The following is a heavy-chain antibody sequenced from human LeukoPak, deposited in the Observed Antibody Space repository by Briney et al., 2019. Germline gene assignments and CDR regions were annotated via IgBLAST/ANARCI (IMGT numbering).Heavy chain of an antibody. CDR2: IYTSGST. J-gene: IGHJ4*02. D-gene: IGHD3-22*01. CDR1: GGSISSYY. Sequence: SETLSLTCTVSGGSISSYYWSWIRQPAGKGLEWIGRIYTSGSTNYNPSLRSRVSMSVDTSKNHFSLKLTSVTAADTAVYYCARGQFYHDSTGYSYWGQGTLVTVSS. CDR3: ARGQFYHDSTGYSY. V-gene: IGHV4-4*07.